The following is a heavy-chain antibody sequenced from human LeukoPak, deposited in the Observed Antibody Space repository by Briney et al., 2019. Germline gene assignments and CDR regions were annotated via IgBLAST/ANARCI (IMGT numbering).Heavy chain of an antibody. CDR2: IYYSGST. D-gene: IGHD6-13*01. J-gene: IGHJ6*02. CDR3: ARARDSSSWESYYYYYGMDV. Sequence: PSETLSLTCTVSGGSISSYYWSWIRQPPGKGLEWIGYIYYSGSTNYNPSLKSRVTISVDTSKNQFSLKLSSVTAADTAVYYCARARDSSSWESYYYYYGMDVWGQGTTVTVSS. V-gene: IGHV4-59*01. CDR1: GGSISSYY.